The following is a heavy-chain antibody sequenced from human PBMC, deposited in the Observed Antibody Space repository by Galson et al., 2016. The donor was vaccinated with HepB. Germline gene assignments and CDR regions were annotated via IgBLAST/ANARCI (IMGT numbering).Heavy chain of an antibody. CDR3: AKDGSGLPDHFDS. V-gene: IGHV3-23*01. D-gene: IGHD3-9*01. Sequence: SLRLSCAASGFSFNRYAMNWVRQAPGKGLDWVSAISSSGNSPYYADSVKGRFTISRDNSRNIVYLQMNRLRDEDTAIYYCAKDGSGLPDHFDSWGQGALVTVSS. CDR2: ISSSGNSP. CDR1: GFSFNRYA. J-gene: IGHJ4*02.